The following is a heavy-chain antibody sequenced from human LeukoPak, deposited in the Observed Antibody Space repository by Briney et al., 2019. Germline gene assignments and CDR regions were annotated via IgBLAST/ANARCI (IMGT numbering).Heavy chain of an antibody. J-gene: IGHJ4*02. D-gene: IGHD5-18*01. V-gene: IGHV3-66*01. CDR1: GFTVSNNY. Sequence: GGSLRLSCAASGFTVSNNYMSWVRQAPGKGLEWVSVIYSGGNTFYADSVKGRFTISIDNSKNTLYLQMNSLRAEDTAVYYCARDRAYTYGFAYYFDDWGQGTLVTVS. CDR2: IYSGGNT. CDR3: ARDRAYTYGFAYYFDD.